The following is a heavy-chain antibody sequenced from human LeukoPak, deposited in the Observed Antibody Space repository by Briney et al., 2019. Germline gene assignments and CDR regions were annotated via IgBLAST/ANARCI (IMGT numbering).Heavy chain of an antibody. J-gene: IGHJ6*04. Sequence: ASVKVSCKTSGYTFTGYYTHWVRQAPGQGLEWMGWINPNSGGTNYAQKFQGRVTMTRDTSISTAYMELSRLRSDDTAVYYCARGGSGRFGSWLDVWGKGTTVTISS. CDR1: GYTFTGYY. CDR2: INPNSGGT. V-gene: IGHV1-2*02. CDR3: ARGGSGRFGSWLDV. D-gene: IGHD3-10*01.